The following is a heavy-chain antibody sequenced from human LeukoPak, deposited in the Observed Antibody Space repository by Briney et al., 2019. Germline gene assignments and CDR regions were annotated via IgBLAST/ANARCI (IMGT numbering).Heavy chain of an antibody. Sequence: GGSLRLSCAASGFTFSSYGMHWVRQAPGKGLEWVSSISSSSSYIYYADSVKGRFTISRDNAKNSLYLQMNSLRAEDTAVYYCARDGYVEMATIYGFDYWGQGTLVTVSS. J-gene: IGHJ4*02. V-gene: IGHV3-21*01. CDR1: GFTFSSYG. D-gene: IGHD5-24*01. CDR3: ARDGYVEMATIYGFDY. CDR2: ISSSSSYI.